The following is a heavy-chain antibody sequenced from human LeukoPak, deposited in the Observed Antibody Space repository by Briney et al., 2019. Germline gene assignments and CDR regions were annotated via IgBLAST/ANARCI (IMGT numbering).Heavy chain of an antibody. D-gene: IGHD3-22*01. CDR1: GFTFSSYA. Sequence: GGSLRLSCAASGFTFSSYAMSWVRQAPGKGLEWVSAISRSGGSTYYADSAKGRFTISRDNSNNTLYLQMNSLRAEDTAVYYCAKPYYYDSSGYYYYYYMDVWGKGTTVSVSS. CDR2: ISRSGGST. CDR3: AKPYYYDSSGYYYYYYMDV. J-gene: IGHJ6*03. V-gene: IGHV3-23*01.